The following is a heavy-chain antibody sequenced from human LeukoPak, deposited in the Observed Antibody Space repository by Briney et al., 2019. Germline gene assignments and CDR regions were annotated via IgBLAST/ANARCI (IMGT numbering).Heavy chain of an antibody. J-gene: IGHJ3*02. CDR1: GFTFSSFG. Sequence: GGSLRLSCAASGFTFSSFGMHWFRQAPGKGLEGVAVFSYDGGKKYFADSVKGRFTISRNNSKKTMYLEMNSLRVEDTALYYCHSTSAREDAFDIWGQGTMVTVSS. V-gene: IGHV3-30*03. CDR2: FSYDGGKK. D-gene: IGHD1-26*01. CDR3: HSTSAREDAFDI.